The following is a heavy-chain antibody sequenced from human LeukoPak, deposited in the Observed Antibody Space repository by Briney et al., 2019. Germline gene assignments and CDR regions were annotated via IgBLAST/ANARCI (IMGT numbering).Heavy chain of an antibody. Sequence: PSETLSLTCTVSGGSISSYYWSWIRQPPGKGLEWIGYIYYSGSTNYNPSLKSRVTISVDTSKNQFSLKLSSVTAADTAVYYCARASGGWSHASFDYWGQGTLVTVSS. CDR2: IYYSGST. CDR3: ARASGGWSHASFDY. D-gene: IGHD6-19*01. V-gene: IGHV4-59*01. J-gene: IGHJ4*02. CDR1: GGSISSYY.